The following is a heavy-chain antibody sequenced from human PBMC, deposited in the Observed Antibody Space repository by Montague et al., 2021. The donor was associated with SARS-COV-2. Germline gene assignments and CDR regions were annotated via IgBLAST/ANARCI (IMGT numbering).Heavy chain of an antibody. Sequence: SETLSLTCTVSGGSISTSYYWGWIRQPPGKGLEWIGSIYYSGSTYYNPSLKSRVTISVDTSKNQFSLKLSSVTAAATAVYYCARDATVTTFYYYGMDVWGQGTTVTVSS. V-gene: IGHV4-39*07. CDR2: IYYSGST. CDR3: ARDATVTTFYYYGMDV. D-gene: IGHD4-17*01. CDR1: GGSISTSYY. J-gene: IGHJ6*02.